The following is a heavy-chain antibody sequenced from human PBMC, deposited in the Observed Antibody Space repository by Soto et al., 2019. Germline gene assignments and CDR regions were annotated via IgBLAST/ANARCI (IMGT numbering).Heavy chain of an antibody. CDR2: ISYDGSNK. J-gene: IGHJ4*02. V-gene: IGHV3-30-3*01. D-gene: IGHD3-3*01. CDR3: AHTARDYDFWSGYYLSGLDY. Sequence: PGGSLRLSCSASGFTFSTYAMHWVRQAPGKGLEWVAVISYDGSNKYYAELVKGRFTISRDNSKNTLYLQMNSLRAEDTAVYYCAHTARDYDFWSGYYLSGLDYWGQGTLVTVSS. CDR1: GFTFSTYA.